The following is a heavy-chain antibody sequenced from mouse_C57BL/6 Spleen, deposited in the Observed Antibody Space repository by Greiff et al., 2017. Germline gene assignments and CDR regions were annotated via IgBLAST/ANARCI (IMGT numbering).Heavy chain of an antibody. V-gene: IGHV5-12*01. Sequence: EVQGVESGGGLVQPGGSLKLSCAASGFTFSDYYMYWVRQTPEKRLEWVAYISNGGGSTYYPDTVKGRFTISRDNATNTLYLQMSRLKSEDTAMYYCASSYGGSPYYFDYWGQGTTLTVSS. D-gene: IGHD1-1*01. CDR3: ASSYGGSPYYFDY. J-gene: IGHJ2*01. CDR1: GFTFSDYY. CDR2: ISNGGGST.